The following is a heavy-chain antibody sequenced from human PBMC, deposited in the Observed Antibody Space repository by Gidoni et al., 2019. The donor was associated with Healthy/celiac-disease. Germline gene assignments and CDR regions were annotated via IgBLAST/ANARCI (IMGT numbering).Heavy chain of an antibody. CDR2: IYHSGST. J-gene: IGHJ5*02. CDR3: ARGSAAGKVYWFDP. D-gene: IGHD6-13*01. V-gene: IGHV4-4*02. CDR1: GGSISSSNW. Sequence: QVQLQESGPGLVKPSGTLSITCAVSGGSISSSNWWRWARQTPGKGLEWIGEIYHSGSTNYNPSLKSRVTISVDKSKNQCSLKLSSVTAADTAVYYCARGSAAGKVYWFDPWGQGTLVTVSS.